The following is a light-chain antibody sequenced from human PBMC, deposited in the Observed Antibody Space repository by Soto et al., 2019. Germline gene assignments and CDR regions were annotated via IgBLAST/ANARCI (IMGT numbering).Light chain of an antibody. J-gene: IGKJ1*01. CDR3: HQCGNSWWT. CDR2: GAS. CDR1: QAVSSTY. Sequence: EVVLTQSPNTLSLSPGESATLSCRASQAVSSTYLVWYQQKPGLAPRLLIYGASSRAPGISDRFSGSGSGTDFTLTIRRLEPEDFAVYYCHQCGNSWWTFGEGTKVDIK. V-gene: IGKV3-20*01.